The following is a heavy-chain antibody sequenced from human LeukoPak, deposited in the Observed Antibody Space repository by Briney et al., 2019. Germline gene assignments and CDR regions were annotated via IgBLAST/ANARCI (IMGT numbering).Heavy chain of an antibody. J-gene: IGHJ3*02. D-gene: IGHD3-16*01. CDR1: GGSISSHY. CDR3: ARVWGIGAFDI. CDR2: IYYSGST. Sequence: SETLSLTCTVSGGSISSHYWSWIRQPPGKGLEWIGYIYYSGSTNYNPSLKSRVTISVDTSKSQFSLKLSSVTAADTAVYYCARVWGIGAFDIWGQGTMVTVSS. V-gene: IGHV4-59*11.